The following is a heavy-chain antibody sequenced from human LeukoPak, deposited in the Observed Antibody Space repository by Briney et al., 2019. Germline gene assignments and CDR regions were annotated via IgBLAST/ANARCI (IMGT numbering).Heavy chain of an antibody. Sequence: ASVKVSCKASGYTFTGYYMHWVRQAPGQGLEWMGIINSSGGSTSYAQKFQGRVTMTRDTSTSTVYMELSSLRSEDTAVYYCARDGEYCSSTSCFFDYWGQGTLVTVSS. CDR1: GYTFTGYY. J-gene: IGHJ4*02. CDR2: INSSGGST. CDR3: ARDGEYCSSTSCFFDY. D-gene: IGHD2-2*01. V-gene: IGHV1-46*01.